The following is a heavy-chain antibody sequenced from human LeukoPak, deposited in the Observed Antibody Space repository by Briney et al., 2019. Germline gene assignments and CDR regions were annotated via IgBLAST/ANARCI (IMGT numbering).Heavy chain of an antibody. Sequence: GASLRLSCAASGFTFSDYAMTWVRQAPGKGLEWVSGSSDSGSKTYYADSVQGRFTIFRDNSKNSLFLQMNSLRAEDTAVYYCGKEEFGELVIGYWGQGILVTVTS. CDR2: SSDSGSKT. CDR3: GKEEFGELVIGY. V-gene: IGHV3-23*01. CDR1: GFTFSDYA. J-gene: IGHJ4*02. D-gene: IGHD3-10*01.